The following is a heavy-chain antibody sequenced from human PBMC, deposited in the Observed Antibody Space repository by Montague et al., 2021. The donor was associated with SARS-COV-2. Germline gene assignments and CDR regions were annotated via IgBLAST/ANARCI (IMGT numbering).Heavy chain of an antibody. CDR3: AIPTYYYDSSGSDAFDI. D-gene: IGHD3-22*01. J-gene: IGHJ3*02. Sequence: SETLSLTCTVSGGSISSSNYYWGWIRQPPGKGLEWIGSIYYSGSTYYNPSLKSRGTIFVDTSKNQFSLKLSSVTAADTAVYYCAIPTYYYDSSGSDAFDIWGQGTMVTVSS. CDR1: GGSISSSNYY. CDR2: IYYSGST. V-gene: IGHV4-39*01.